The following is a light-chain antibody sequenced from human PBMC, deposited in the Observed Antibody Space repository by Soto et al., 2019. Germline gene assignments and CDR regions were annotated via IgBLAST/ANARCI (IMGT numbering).Light chain of an antibody. J-gene: IGKJ1*01. CDR3: QQYSSYYRP. CDR1: QNVNIF. CDR2: DAS. Sequence: DIQMTHSPSMSSAALGDRVTISCLSIQNVNIFLAWYQQKPGKAPKLLISDASTLESGVPSRFSGSGSGTEFTLTITGLQPADSATYYCQQYSSYYRPVGQGTKVDIK. V-gene: IGKV1-5*01.